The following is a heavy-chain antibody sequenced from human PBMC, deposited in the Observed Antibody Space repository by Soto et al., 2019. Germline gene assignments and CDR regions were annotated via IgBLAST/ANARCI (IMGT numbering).Heavy chain of an antibody. CDR1: GYTFTGYY. D-gene: IGHD3-3*01. J-gene: IGHJ5*02. Sequence: SVKVSCKASGYTFTGYYMRWVRQAPGQGLEWMGWINPNSGGTNYAQKFQGRVTMTRDTSISTAYMELSRLRSDDTAVYYCARGHADFWSGYYYLYNWFDPWGQGTLVTVSS. V-gene: IGHV1-2*02. CDR3: ARGHADFWSGYYYLYNWFDP. CDR2: INPNSGGT.